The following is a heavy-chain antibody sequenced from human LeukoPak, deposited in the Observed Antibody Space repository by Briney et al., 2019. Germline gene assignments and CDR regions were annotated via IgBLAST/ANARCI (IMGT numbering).Heavy chain of an antibody. D-gene: IGHD6-19*01. CDR2: TYYRSKWYI. J-gene: IGHJ4*02. V-gene: IGHV6-1*01. Sequence: SQTLSLTCAISGDSVSSNSAAWNWIWQSPSRGLEWLGRTYYRSKWYIEYEASVKSRITIKPDTSKNQFSLQLNSMTPEDTAVYYCAREPDYSGCDCWGQGTLVTVSS. CDR1: GDSVSSNSAA. CDR3: AREPDYSGCDC.